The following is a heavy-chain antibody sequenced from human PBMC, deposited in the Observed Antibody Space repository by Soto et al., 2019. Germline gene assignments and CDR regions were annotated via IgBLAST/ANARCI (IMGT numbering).Heavy chain of an antibody. CDR1: GFTFSAYG. Sequence: GGALRLCGTPSGFTFSAYGMHWVRQAPGKGLEWVAAISHDGTNKYYGDSVRGRFTISRDNSKNTLYLQMNTLRNEDTAVYYCAKESRSSAVTATRVYGMDVWGQGTTVTSP. V-gene: IGHV3-30*18. CDR3: AKESRSSAVTATRVYGMDV. D-gene: IGHD2-21*02. CDR2: ISHDGTNK. J-gene: IGHJ6*02.